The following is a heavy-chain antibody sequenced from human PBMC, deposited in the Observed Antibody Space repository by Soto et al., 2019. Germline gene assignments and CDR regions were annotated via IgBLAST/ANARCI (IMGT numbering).Heavy chain of an antibody. CDR1: GFTFSSCG. Sequence: GGSLRLSCAASGFTFSSCGMHWVRQAPGKGLEWVAVIWYDGSNKYYADSVKGRFTISRDNSKNTLYLQMNSLRAEDTAVYYCARQPKVGATKGYLDYWGQGTLVTVSS. V-gene: IGHV3-33*01. D-gene: IGHD1-26*01. CDR2: IWYDGSNK. J-gene: IGHJ4*02. CDR3: ARQPKVGATKGYLDY.